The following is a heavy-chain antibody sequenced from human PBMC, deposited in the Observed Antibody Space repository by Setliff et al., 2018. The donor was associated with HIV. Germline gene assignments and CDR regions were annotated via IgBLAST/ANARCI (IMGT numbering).Heavy chain of an antibody. V-gene: IGHV3-7*01. J-gene: IGHJ4*02. Sequence: GSLRLSCAASGFIFSSYAMDWVRQVPGKGLEWVSNTKYDGSESYYVDSVKGRFIASTDNAKNSQYLLMSDLRAEDTAVYYCAAVFTGEPGRSLDYWGQGTPVTVSS. CDR2: TKYDGSES. D-gene: IGHD1-26*01. CDR3: AAVFTGEPGRSLDY. CDR1: GFIFSSYA.